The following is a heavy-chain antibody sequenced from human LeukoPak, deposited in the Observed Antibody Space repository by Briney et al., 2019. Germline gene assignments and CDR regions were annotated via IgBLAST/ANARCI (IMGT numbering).Heavy chain of an antibody. CDR2: ISAYNDNT. V-gene: IGHV1-18*01. Sequence: GASVKVSCKASGYTFTNYGISWVRQAPGQGLEWMGWISAYNDNTNYSQKLQGRVTMTTDTSTSTAYMELRSLRSDDTAVYYCARADKTGTTGVDYWGQGTLVTVSS. CDR3: ARADKTGTTGVDY. D-gene: IGHD1-7*01. CDR1: GYTFTNYG. J-gene: IGHJ4*02.